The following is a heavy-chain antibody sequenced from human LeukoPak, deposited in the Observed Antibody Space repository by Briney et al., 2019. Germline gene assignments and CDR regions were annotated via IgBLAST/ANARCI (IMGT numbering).Heavy chain of an antibody. V-gene: IGHV1-2*02. CDR3: ARGSAPQPNWNYFMLDY. D-gene: IGHD1-7*01. J-gene: IGHJ4*02. CDR2: INPNSGGT. CDR1: GYTFTGYY. Sequence: GASVKVSCKASGYTFTGYYMHWVRQAPGQGLEWMGWINPNSGGTNYAQKFQGRVTMTRDTSISTAYMELSRLRSDDTAVYYCARGSAPQPNWNYFMLDYWGQGTLVTVSS.